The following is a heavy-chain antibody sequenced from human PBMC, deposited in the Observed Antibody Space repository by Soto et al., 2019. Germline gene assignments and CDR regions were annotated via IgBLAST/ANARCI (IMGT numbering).Heavy chain of an antibody. CDR2: IYYSGST. CDR3: ARVDLGRPIAARRYGMDV. V-gene: IGHV4-39*01. D-gene: IGHD6-6*01. J-gene: IGHJ6*04. CDR1: GGSISSSSYY. Sequence: QLQLQESGPGLVKPSETLSLTCTVSGGSISSSSYYWGWIRQPPGKGLEWIGSIYYSGSTYYNPSLKSRVPISVDTSKNQFSLKLSSVTASDTAVYSCARVDLGRPIAARRYGMDVWGKGTTVTVSS.